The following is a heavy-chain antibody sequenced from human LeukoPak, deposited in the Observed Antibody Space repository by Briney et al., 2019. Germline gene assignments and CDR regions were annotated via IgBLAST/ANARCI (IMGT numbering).Heavy chain of an antibody. CDR3: AREDSTGYSSLDY. J-gene: IGHJ4*02. V-gene: IGHV1-2*02. CDR1: GYTFTGYY. Sequence: ASVKVSCKASGYTFTGYYMHWVRQAPGQGLEWMGGINPNSGGTNYAQKFQARVTMTRETSISTAYMELSRLRSDDTAVYYCAREDSTGYSSLDYWGQGTLVTVSS. D-gene: IGHD3-22*01. CDR2: INPNSGGT.